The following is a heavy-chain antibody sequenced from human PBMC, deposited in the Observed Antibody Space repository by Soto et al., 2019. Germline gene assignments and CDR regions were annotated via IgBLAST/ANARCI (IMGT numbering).Heavy chain of an antibody. J-gene: IGHJ6*03. V-gene: IGHV5-51*01. Sequence: GESLKISCKGSGYSFTNYWIGWVRQMPGKGLEWMGIIYPGDSDTRYSPSFQGQVTISADKSISTAYLQWSSLKASDTAMYYCARHTLEGCTYVVGSSPYHYYMDFWGKGSTVTVAS. CDR3: ARHTLEGCTYVVGSSPYHYYMDF. CDR2: IYPGDSDT. CDR1: GYSFTNYW. D-gene: IGHD2-8*01.